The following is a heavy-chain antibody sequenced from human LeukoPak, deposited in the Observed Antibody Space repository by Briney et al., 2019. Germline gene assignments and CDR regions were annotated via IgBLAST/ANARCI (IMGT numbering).Heavy chain of an antibody. Sequence: ASETLSLTCTVSGGSISSYYWSWIRQPPGKGLEWIGYIYYSGSTNYNPSLKSRVTISVDTSKNQFSLKLSSVTAADTAVYYCAGHLGGGRPRLFDYWGQGTLVTVSS. J-gene: IGHJ4*02. V-gene: IGHV4-59*08. CDR1: GGSISSYY. CDR2: IYYSGST. D-gene: IGHD2-15*01. CDR3: AGHLGGGRPRLFDY.